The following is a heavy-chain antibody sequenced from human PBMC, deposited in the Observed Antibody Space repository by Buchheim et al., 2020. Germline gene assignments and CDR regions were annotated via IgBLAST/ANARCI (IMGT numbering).Heavy chain of an antibody. CDR2: LSPDGSET. J-gene: IGHJ4*02. Sequence: EVQLVESGGGLVQPGGSLRLSCAASGFTSSTYWMSWVRQAPGKGLLWVAHLSPDGSETYYVDSVKGRFTISRDNSKNSFYLQMNSLTAEDTAVYYCARETVKGLVGVPVTDFDYWGQGAL. CDR1: GFTSSTYW. D-gene: IGHD1-26*01. V-gene: IGHV3-7*01. CDR3: ARETVKGLVGVPVTDFDY.